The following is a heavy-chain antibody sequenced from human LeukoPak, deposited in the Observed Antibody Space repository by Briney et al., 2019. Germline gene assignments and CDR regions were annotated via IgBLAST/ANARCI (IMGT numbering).Heavy chain of an antibody. CDR3: ARGFSGYDFRLLY. V-gene: IGHV4-59*01. Sequence: SETLSLTCTVSGGSISSYYWSWIRQPPGKGLEWIGYIYYSGSTNYNPSLKSRVTISVDTSKNQFSLKLSSVTAADTAVYYCARGFSGYDFRLLYWGQGTLVTVSS. CDR1: GGSISSYY. CDR2: IYYSGST. D-gene: IGHD5-12*01. J-gene: IGHJ4*02.